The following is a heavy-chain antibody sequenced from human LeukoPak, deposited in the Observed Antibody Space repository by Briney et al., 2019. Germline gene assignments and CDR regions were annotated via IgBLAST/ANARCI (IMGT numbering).Heavy chain of an antibody. Sequence: ASVKVSCKASGYTFTNYGISWVRQAPGQGLEWMGRVDPEDGETIYAEKFQGRVSISADISTVTGYMEVSSLTLDDTAVYYCATAPRVSHWGQGTLVTVSS. V-gene: IGHV1-69-2*01. CDR1: GYTFTNYG. J-gene: IGHJ4*02. CDR3: ATAPRVSH. CDR2: VDPEDGET.